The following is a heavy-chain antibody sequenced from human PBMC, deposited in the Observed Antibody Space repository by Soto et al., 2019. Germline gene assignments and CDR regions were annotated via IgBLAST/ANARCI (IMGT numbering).Heavy chain of an antibody. CDR2: VHPNSGGT. V-gene: IGHV1-2*02. CDR3: AKELQRGMDV. D-gene: IGHD4-4*01. Sequence: ASVKVSCKASGYTFSVYHMHWLRQAPGQGLEWMGWVHPNSGGTNYAQSFEGRVTMTRDTSINTDYMEMSRLTSDDTAVYYCAKELQRGMDVWGQGTTVTVSS. CDR1: GYTFSVYH. J-gene: IGHJ6*02.